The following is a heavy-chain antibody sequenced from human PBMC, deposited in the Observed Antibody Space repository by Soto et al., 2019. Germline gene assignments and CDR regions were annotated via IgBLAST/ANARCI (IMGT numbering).Heavy chain of an antibody. D-gene: IGHD6-13*01. J-gene: IGHJ6*02. V-gene: IGHV3-33*01. CDR2: IWYDGSNK. Sequence: GSLRLSCAASGFTVSSYGMHWVRQAPGKGLEWVAVIWYDGSNKYYADSVKGRFTISRDNSKNTLYLQMNSLRAEDTAVYYCARAWGLYSSSWYGRVDYYYYYGMDVWGQGTTVTVSS. CDR1: GFTVSSYG. CDR3: ARAWGLYSSSWYGRVDYYYYYGMDV.